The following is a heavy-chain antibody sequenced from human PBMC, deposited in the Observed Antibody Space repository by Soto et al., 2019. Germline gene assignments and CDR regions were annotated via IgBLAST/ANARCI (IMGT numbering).Heavy chain of an antibody. CDR3: AADLGYYYDSSGYRY. D-gene: IGHD3-22*01. CDR2: INPISGNT. Sequence: GASVKVSCKASGGTFSSYAISWVRQAPGQGLEWMGGINPISGNTGYAQKFQGRVTMTRNNSISTAYMELSSLRSEDTAVYYCAADLGYYYDSSGYRYWGQGTLVTVSS. V-gene: IGHV1-8*02. J-gene: IGHJ4*02. CDR1: GGTFSSYA.